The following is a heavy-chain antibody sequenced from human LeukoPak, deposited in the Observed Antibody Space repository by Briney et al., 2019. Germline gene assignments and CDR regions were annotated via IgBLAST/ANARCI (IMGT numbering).Heavy chain of an antibody. CDR1: GFTFSSCA. V-gene: IGHV3-23*01. Sequence: GGSLRLSCAASGFTFSSCAMSWVRQAPGKGLEWVSHISGGGSAHYADSVKGRFTISRDNLKNTLCLQMNSLRGEDTAVYYCATDYSSDFSNWFDPWGQGTLVTVSS. CDR3: ATDYSSDFSNWFDP. J-gene: IGHJ5*02. D-gene: IGHD6-19*01. CDR2: ISGGGSA.